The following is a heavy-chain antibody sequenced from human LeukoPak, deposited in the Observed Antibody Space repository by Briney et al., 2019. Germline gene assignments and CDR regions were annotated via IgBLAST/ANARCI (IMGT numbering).Heavy chain of an antibody. V-gene: IGHV4-30-2*01. CDR3: ARGRLIPAAKVKGSGYGFGDY. CDR1: GGSISSGGYS. CDR2: IYHSGST. D-gene: IGHD2-2*01. J-gene: IGHJ4*02. Sequence: PSETLSLTCAVSGGSISSGGYSWSWIRQPPGKGLEWIGYIYHSGSTYYNPSLKSRVTISVDRSKNQFSLKLSSVTAADTAVYYCARGRLIPAAKVKGSGYGFGDYWGQGTLVTVSS.